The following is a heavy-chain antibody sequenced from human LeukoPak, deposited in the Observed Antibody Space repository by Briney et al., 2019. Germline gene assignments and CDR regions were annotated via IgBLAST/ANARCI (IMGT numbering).Heavy chain of an antibody. J-gene: IGHJ4*02. Sequence: ASVKVSCKASGGTFSSYAISWVRQAPGQGLEWMGGIIPIFGTANYAQKFQGRVTITADESTSTAYMELSSLRSDDTAVYYCARDSYYDSSGYNGYWGQGTLVTVSS. D-gene: IGHD3-22*01. CDR3: ARDSYYDSSGYNGY. CDR2: IIPIFGTA. CDR1: GGTFSSYA. V-gene: IGHV1-69*13.